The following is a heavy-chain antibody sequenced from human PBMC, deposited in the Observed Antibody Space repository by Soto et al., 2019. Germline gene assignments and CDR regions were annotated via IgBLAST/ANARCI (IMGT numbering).Heavy chain of an antibody. CDR3: ARDPPPPDY. J-gene: IGHJ4*02. CDR2: ISAYNGNT. Sequence: ASVKVSCKASGYTFASYAISWMRQAPGQGLEWMGWISAYNGNTNYAQKIQSRITMTTDTSTSTAYMELRSLRSDDTAVYYCARDPPPPDYWGQGTLVTVSS. V-gene: IGHV1-18*01. CDR1: GYTFASYA.